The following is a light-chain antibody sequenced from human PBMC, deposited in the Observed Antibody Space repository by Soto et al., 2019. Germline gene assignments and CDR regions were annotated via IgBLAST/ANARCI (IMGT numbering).Light chain of an antibody. CDR2: GAS. CDR1: QSLTSSY. J-gene: IGKJ5*01. CDR3: QQYHKSPIT. Sequence: EIVLTQSPSTLSFSPGEGATLSCRANQSLTSSYLAWYQQKSGQAPRLLIYGASSRATGLPDRFSGSGSGTDFSLTISRLEPEDFAVYYCQQYHKSPITFGQGTRLEIK. V-gene: IGKV3-20*01.